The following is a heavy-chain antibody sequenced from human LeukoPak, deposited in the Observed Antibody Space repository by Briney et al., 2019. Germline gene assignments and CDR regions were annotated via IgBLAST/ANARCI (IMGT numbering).Heavy chain of an antibody. D-gene: IGHD6-13*01. Sequence: PSETLSLTCAVYGGSFSGYYWSWIRQPAGKGLEWIGRIYTSGSANYNPSLKSRVTMSVDTSQNQFSLKLTSVTAADTAVYYCARGLSYASSWLFDYWGQGTLVTVSS. CDR1: GGSFSGYY. CDR2: IYTSGSA. V-gene: IGHV4-59*10. J-gene: IGHJ4*02. CDR3: ARGLSYASSWLFDY.